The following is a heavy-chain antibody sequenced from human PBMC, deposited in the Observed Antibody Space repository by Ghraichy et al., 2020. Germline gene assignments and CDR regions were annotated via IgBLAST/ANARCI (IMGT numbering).Heavy chain of an antibody. CDR1: GFTFSSYW. Sequence: GGSLRLSCAASGFTFSSYWMSWVRQAPGKGLEWVANIKQDGSEKYYVDSVKGRFTISRDNAKNSLYLQMNSLRAEDTAVYYCAISSTSYYYYGMDVWGQGTTVTVSS. J-gene: IGHJ6*02. D-gene: IGHD2-2*01. CDR3: AISSTSYYYYGMDV. V-gene: IGHV3-7*01. CDR2: IKQDGSEK.